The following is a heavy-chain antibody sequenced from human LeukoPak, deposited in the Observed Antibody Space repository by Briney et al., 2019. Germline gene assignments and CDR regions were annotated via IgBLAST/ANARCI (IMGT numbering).Heavy chain of an antibody. CDR3: ATDRDNSACQKRFDA. J-gene: IGHJ4*02. CDR2: INQDASEI. D-gene: IGHD1-26*01. CDR1: GFTFSTYW. Sequence: GGSLRLSCAASGFTFSTYWMKWSRQAPGKGLEWVGNINQDASEINYVDSVRGRFTISRQNAKNSLTLHMNPLRAEHSVVFYCATDRDNSACQKRFDAWGKGTLVTVSS. V-gene: IGHV3-7*01.